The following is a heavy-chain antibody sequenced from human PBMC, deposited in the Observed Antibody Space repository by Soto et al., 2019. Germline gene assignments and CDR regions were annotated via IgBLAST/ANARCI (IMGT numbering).Heavy chain of an antibody. Sequence: ASVKVSCKASGNPITSYGITWVRQAPGQGLEWMGWISAYNGNTNYAQKFQGRVTMTTDTSTSTDYMELRSLRSDDTAVYYCASVLTTSGWLGYLRGQGTTVTVSS. J-gene: IGHJ6*02. V-gene: IGHV1-18*04. CDR2: ISAYNGNT. D-gene: IGHD6-19*01. CDR1: GNPITSYG. CDR3: ASVLTTSGWLGYL.